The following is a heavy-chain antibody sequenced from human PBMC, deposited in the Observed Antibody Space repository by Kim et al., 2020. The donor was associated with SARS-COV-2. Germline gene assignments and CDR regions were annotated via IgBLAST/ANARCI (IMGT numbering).Heavy chain of an antibody. CDR2: IIPIFGTA. D-gene: IGHD2-21*02. J-gene: IGHJ3*02. CDR1: GGTFSSYA. Sequence: SVKVSCKASGGTFSSYAISWVRQAPGQGLEWMGGIIPIFGTANYAQKFQGRVTITADESTSTAYMELSSLRSEDTAVYYCRLRLYCGGDCYSAVDAFDIWGQGTMVTVSS. CDR3: RLRLYCGGDCYSAVDAFDI. V-gene: IGHV1-69*13.